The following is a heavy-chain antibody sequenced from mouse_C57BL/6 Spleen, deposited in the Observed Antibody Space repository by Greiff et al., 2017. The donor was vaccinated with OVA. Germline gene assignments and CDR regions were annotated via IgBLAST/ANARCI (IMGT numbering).Heavy chain of an antibody. J-gene: IGHJ1*03. Sequence: EVQLQQSGAELVKPGASVKLSCTASGFTIKDYYMHWVKQRPEQGLEWIGRIDPEDGETKYAPKFQGKAPITADTSSNTAYLQLSSLTSEDTAVYYGARAGGSSYPSWYCDDWGTGTTVTVSS. CDR2: IDPEDGET. V-gene: IGHV14-2*01. CDR3: ARAGGSSYPSWYCDD. CDR1: GFTIKDYY. D-gene: IGHD1-1*01.